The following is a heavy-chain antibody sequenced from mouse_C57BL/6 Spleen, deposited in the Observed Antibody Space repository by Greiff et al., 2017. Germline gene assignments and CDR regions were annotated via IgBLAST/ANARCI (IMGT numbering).Heavy chain of an antibody. Sequence: VQLQQPGAELVRPGTSVKLSCKASGYTFTSYWMHWVKQRPGQGLEWIGVIDPSDSYTNYNQKFKGKATLTVDTSSSTAYMQLSSLTSEDSAVYYCASRDDYDGAYWGQGTLVTVSA. CDR1: GYTFTSYW. CDR2: IDPSDSYT. J-gene: IGHJ3*01. D-gene: IGHD2-4*01. CDR3: ASRDDYDGAY. V-gene: IGHV1-59*01.